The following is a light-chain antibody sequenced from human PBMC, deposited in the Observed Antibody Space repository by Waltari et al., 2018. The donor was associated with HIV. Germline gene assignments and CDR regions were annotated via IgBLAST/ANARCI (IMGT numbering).Light chain of an antibody. CDR2: DVS. J-gene: IGLJ1*01. CDR3: SSYTSSSLSYYV. CDR1: SSDAGGYNY. Sequence: QSALTQPASVSGSPGQSITISCTGTSSDAGGYNYVSWYQQHPGKAPKLMIYDVSNRPSGVSNRFSGSKSGNTASLTISGLQAEDEADYYCSSYTSSSLSYYVFGTGTKVTVL. V-gene: IGLV2-14*03.